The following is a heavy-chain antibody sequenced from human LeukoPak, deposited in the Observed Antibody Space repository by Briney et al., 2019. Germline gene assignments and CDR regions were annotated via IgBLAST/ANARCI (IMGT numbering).Heavy chain of an antibody. D-gene: IGHD2-2*01. J-gene: IGHJ5*02. CDR3: ARVVTLYCSSTSCHNWFDP. CDR2: IYYSGST. V-gene: IGHV4-59*01. CDR1: GGSISSYY. Sequence: PSETLSLTCTVSGGSISSYYWSWIRQPPGKGLEWIGYIYYSGSTNYNPSLKSRVTISVDTSKNQFSLKLSSVTAADTAVYYCARVVTLYCSSTSCHNWFDPWGQGTLVTVSS.